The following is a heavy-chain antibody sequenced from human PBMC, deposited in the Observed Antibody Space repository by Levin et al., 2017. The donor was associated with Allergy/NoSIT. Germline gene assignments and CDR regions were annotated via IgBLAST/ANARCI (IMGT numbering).Heavy chain of an antibody. J-gene: IGHJ1*01. CDR3: AKDLGSIAVAGEYFQH. CDR2: ISGSGGST. Sequence: GGSLRLSCAASGFTFSSYAMSWVRQAPGKGLEWVSAISGSGGSTYYADSVKGRFTISRDNSKNTLYLQMNSLRAEDTAVYYCAKDLGSIAVAGEYFQHWGQGTLVTVSS. CDR1: GFTFSSYA. D-gene: IGHD6-19*01. V-gene: IGHV3-23*01.